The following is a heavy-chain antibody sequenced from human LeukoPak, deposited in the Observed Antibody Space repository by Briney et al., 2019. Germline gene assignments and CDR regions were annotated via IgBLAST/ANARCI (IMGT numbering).Heavy chain of an antibody. Sequence: SETLSLTCTVSGYSISSGYYWGWIRQPPGKGLEWIGSIYHSGSTYYNPSLKSRVTISVDTSKNQFSLKLSSVTAADTAVYYCGGSPAANCSSTSCYTGGFDYWGQGTLVTVSS. V-gene: IGHV4-38-2*02. CDR2: IYHSGST. CDR3: GGSPAANCSSTSCYTGGFDY. J-gene: IGHJ4*02. D-gene: IGHD2-2*02. CDR1: GYSISSGYY.